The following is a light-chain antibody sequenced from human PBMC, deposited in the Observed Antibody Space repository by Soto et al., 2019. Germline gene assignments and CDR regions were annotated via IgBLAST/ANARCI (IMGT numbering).Light chain of an antibody. CDR3: SSYTSSSTLV. J-gene: IGLJ2*01. CDR2: DVS. CDR1: SSDVGGYNY. Sequence: QSALTQPASVSGSPGQSITISCTGTSSDVGGYNYVSWYQQHPGKAPKLMIYDVSNRPSGVSDRFSGSRYGNTATLTISGLQAEDEAEYYCSSYTSSSTLVFGGGTKVNV. V-gene: IGLV2-14*01.